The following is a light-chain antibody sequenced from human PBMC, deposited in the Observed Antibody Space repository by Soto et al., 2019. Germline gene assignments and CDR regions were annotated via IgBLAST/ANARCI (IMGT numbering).Light chain of an antibody. J-gene: IGKJ4*01. CDR1: QSVSSH. Sequence: EKVMRQSPATLSVSTGERATLSCRASQSVSSHLAWYQQKPGQAPRLLIYGASTRATGIPARSSGSGSGTEFTLTISRLHSEDSAVYYWQQYSSWPLTFGRGTKVEIK. CDR3: QQYSSWPLT. CDR2: GAS. V-gene: IGKV3-15*01.